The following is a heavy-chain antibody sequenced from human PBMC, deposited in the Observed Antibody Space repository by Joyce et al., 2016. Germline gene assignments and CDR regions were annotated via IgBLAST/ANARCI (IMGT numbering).Heavy chain of an antibody. Sequence: QVQLLESGPGLVKPSETLSLTCAFSGGSFSRSYWSWIRQTPGKGLEWIGYIYHTGSTKYNPSLKNRVTISLDTSRNEFSLRLSSVTAADTAVYYCARHLCGGDCFSFYFDYWGQGTLVTVSS. CDR2: IYHTGST. CDR1: GGSFSRSY. D-gene: IGHD2-21*02. CDR3: ARHLCGGDCFSFYFDY. V-gene: IGHV4-59*08. J-gene: IGHJ4*02.